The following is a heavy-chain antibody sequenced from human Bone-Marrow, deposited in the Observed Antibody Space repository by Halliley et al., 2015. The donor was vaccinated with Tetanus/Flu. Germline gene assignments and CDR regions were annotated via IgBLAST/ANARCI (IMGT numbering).Heavy chain of an antibody. D-gene: IGHD3-9*01. CDR1: GGSFRGYY. J-gene: IGHJ4*02. CDR3: ARGEDFDYLLPYF. Sequence: TLSLTCAVYGGSFRGYYWSWIRQPPGKGLEWIGGFTHSGSTNYNPSLKSRVTISVDTSTNQFSLKLTSMTAADTAVYYCARGEDFDYLLPYFWGQGTLVTVSS. V-gene: IGHV4-34*01. CDR2: FTHSGST.